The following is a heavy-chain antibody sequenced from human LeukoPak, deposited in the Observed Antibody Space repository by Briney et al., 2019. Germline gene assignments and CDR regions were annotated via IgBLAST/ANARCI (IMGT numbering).Heavy chain of an antibody. CDR2: INVNGST. V-gene: IGHV4-59*01. Sequence: SETLSVTCNVFGDSMNNYYWSWIRQPPRKRLQWIGNINVNGSTNSNPSLKSRATISVDMSRKHFFLDLSSVTAADTAVYYCARAVHYSGTSDQYTGGWYYFDLWGQGTLVTVSS. CDR3: ARAVHYSGTSDQYTGGWYYFDL. CDR1: GDSMNNYY. J-gene: IGHJ4*02. D-gene: IGHD3-10*01.